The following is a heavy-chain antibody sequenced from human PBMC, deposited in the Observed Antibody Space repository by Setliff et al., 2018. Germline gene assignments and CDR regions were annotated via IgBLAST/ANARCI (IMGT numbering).Heavy chain of an antibody. Sequence: SETLSLTCTVSGGSISSGGFYWSWIRQSAGKGLEWIGQIYTRGSTNYNLALKSRVSISVDTSKNQFSLNLNSVTAADAAVYYCARFYGDYQFDYWGQGTLVTVSS. D-gene: IGHD4-17*01. V-gene: IGHV4-61*09. CDR3: ARFYGDYQFDY. CDR1: GGSISSGGFY. CDR2: IYTRGST. J-gene: IGHJ4*02.